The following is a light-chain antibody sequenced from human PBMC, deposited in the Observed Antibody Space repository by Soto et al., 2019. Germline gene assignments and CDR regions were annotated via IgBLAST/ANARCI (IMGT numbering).Light chain of an antibody. CDR1: SSDVGGYNY. V-gene: IGLV2-11*01. CDR3: CSNAGSYEV. Sequence: QSALTQPRSVSGSLGQSVTISCTGTSSDVGGYNYVSWYQQHPGKAPKGMIYDVSERPSGVPDRFSGSKSGNTAFLTISGLQAEDEADYYCCSNAGSYEVFGGGTKLTVL. CDR2: DVS. J-gene: IGLJ2*01.